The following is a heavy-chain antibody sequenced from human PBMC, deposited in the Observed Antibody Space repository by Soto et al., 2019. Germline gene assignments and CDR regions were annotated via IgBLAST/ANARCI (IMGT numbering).Heavy chain of an antibody. J-gene: IGHJ6*02. CDR3: AKDAGKGGKKPIQLWSNYYYYYGMDV. CDR2: ISYDGSNK. D-gene: IGHD5-18*01. Sequence: QVQLVESGGGLVQPGRSLRLSCAASGFTFSSYGMHWVRQAPDKGLEWVAVISYDGSNKYYADSVKGRFTISRDNSKNTLYLQMNSLRAEDTAVYYCAKDAGKGGKKPIQLWSNYYYYYGMDVWGQGTTVTVSS. V-gene: IGHV3-30*18. CDR1: GFTFSSYG.